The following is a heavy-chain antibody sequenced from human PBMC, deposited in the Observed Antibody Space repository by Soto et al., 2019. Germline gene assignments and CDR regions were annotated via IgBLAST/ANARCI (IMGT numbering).Heavy chain of an antibody. D-gene: IGHD6-13*01. V-gene: IGHV4-31*03. CDR2: TYYIVSP. J-gene: IGHJ6*02. Sequence: NPSETLSLTCTVSGDSISSGGSYWTWIRQHPGKGLEWIGYTYYIVSPYYNPSLQSRVTISVDTSKNQVSLKLSSVTAADTAVYYCARAGGTAAAINFYGLDVWGQGTTVTVSS. CDR3: ARAGGTAAAINFYGLDV. CDR1: GDSISSGGSY.